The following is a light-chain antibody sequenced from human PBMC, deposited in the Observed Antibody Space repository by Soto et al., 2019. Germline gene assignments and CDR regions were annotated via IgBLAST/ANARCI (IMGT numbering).Light chain of an antibody. J-gene: IGKJ1*01. CDR1: QSVDSRY. V-gene: IGKV3-20*01. CDR3: QQYGRSQT. Sequence: EIVLTQSPGTLSLSPGERAILSCRASQSVDSRYLAWYQQKLGQAPRLLIYGVSSRATGIPDRFSGSGSGTDFTLTISRLEPEDFAVYYCQQYGRSQTFGQGTKVEIK. CDR2: GVS.